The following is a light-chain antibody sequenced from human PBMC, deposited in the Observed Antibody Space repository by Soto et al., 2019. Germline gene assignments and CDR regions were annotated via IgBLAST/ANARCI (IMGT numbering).Light chain of an antibody. J-gene: IGKJ4*01. V-gene: IGKV3-11*01. CDR1: QSVSYY. Sequence: EIVMTQSPATLSVSPGERATLSCRASQSVSYYLAWYQQKPGQAPRLLIYDASNRATGIPARFSGSGSGTDFTLTITSLEPEDFAVYFCQQRSHWPSLTFGGGTNVDIK. CDR2: DAS. CDR3: QQRSHWPSLT.